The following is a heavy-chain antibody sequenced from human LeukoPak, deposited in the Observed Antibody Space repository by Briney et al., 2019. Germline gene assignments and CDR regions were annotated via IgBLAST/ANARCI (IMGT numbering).Heavy chain of an antibody. CDR2: IIPIFGIA. V-gene: IGHV1-69*04. D-gene: IGHD6-13*01. CDR3: ARAAAAGTTDY. Sequence: GASVNLSCKASGGTFSSYAISWVRQAPGQGLEWMGRIIPIFGIANKAQRFPGRVTITADKSTSTAYMELSSLRSEDTAVYYCARAAAAGTTDYWGQGGLVGVSS. J-gene: IGHJ4*02. CDR1: GGTFSSYA.